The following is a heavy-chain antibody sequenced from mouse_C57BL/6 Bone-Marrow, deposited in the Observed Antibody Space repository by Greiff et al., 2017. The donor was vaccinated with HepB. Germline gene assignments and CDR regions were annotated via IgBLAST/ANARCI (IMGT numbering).Heavy chain of an antibody. CDR3: TVGVNVGAYYFDY. J-gene: IGHJ2*01. CDR1: GFTFSDAW. CDR2: IRNKANNHAT. V-gene: IGHV6-6*01. D-gene: IGHD1-1*02. Sequence: EVMLVESGGGLVQPGGSMKLSCAASGFTFSDAWMDWVRQSPEKGLEWVAEIRNKANNHATYYAESVKGRFTISRDDSKSSVYLQMNSLRAEDTGIYYCTVGVNVGAYYFDYWGQGTTLTVSS.